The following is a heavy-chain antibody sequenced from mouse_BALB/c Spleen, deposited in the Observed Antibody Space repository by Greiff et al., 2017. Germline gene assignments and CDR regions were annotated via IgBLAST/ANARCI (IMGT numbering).Heavy chain of an antibody. CDR2: IWAGGST. Sequence: VHLVESGPGLVAPSQSLSITCTVSGFSLTSYGVHWVRQPPGKGLEWLGVIWAGGSTNYNSALMSRLSISKDNSKSQVFLKMNSLQTDDTAMYYCARGRDYLYAMDYWGQGTSVTVSS. CDR3: ARGRDYLYAMDY. D-gene: IGHD5-5*01. V-gene: IGHV2-9*02. J-gene: IGHJ4*01. CDR1: GFSLTSYG.